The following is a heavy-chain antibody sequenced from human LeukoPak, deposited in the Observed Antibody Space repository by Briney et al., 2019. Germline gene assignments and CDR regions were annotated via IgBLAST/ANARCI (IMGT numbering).Heavy chain of an antibody. V-gene: IGHV4-59*01. CDR2: IYYSGST. J-gene: IGHJ4*02. D-gene: IGHD1-26*01. CDR1: GGSISSYY. Sequence: PSETLSLTCTVSGGSISSYYWSWIRQPPGKGLEWIGCIYYSGSTNYNPSLKSRVTISVDTSKNQFSLKLSSVTAADTAVYYCARAGSSHHYFDYWGQGTLVTVSS. CDR3: ARAGSSHHYFDY.